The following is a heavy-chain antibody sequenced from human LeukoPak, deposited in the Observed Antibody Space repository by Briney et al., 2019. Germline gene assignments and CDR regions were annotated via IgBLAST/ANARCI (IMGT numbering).Heavy chain of an antibody. Sequence: GGSLRLSCAASGFTFTNYDIHLVRQAPGKGLEWVALISYDGSNKYYADSVKGRFTVSRDNSKYTLFLQMNSLRTEDTAVYYCAKKFPGSVAAGPDYWGQGTLVTVSS. D-gene: IGHD6-6*01. CDR3: AKKFPGSVAAGPDY. CDR2: ISYDGSNK. J-gene: IGHJ4*02. V-gene: IGHV3-30*18. CDR1: GFTFTNYD.